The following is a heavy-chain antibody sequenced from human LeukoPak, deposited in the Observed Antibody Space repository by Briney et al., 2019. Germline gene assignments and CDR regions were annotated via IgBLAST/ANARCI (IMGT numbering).Heavy chain of an antibody. Sequence: SETLSLTCTVSGGSISSYYWSWIRQPPGKGLEWIGYIYYSGSTNYNPSLKSRVTISVDTSKNQFSLKLSSVTAADTAVYYCARHSRLRFGKVDVWGQGTTVTVSS. J-gene: IGHJ6*02. CDR2: IYYSGST. V-gene: IGHV4-59*08. CDR1: GGSISSYY. CDR3: ARHSRLRFGKVDV. D-gene: IGHD3-10*01.